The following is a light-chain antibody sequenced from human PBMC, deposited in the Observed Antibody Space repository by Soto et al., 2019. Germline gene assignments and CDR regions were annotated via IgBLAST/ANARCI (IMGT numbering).Light chain of an antibody. CDR2: DVN. V-gene: IGLV2-14*01. CDR1: SIDVCSYNS. CDR3: SSFTSSTSYV. J-gene: IGLJ1*01. Sequence: QFVLTQPASVAGAPGQSIAISCTGTSIDVCSYNSVSWYQQYPGKAPKLMIHDVNNRPSGVSDRFSGSKSGNTASLTISGLQAEDEADYYCSSFTSSTSYVFGSGTKVPS.